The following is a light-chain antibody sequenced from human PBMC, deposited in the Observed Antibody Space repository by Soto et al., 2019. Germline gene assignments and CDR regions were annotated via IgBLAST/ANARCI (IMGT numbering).Light chain of an antibody. V-gene: IGKV3-20*01. J-gene: IGKJ3*01. CDR3: QRYGRSPGLFT. CDR1: QSVSNSY. CDR2: DAS. Sequence: EIVLTQSPGTLSLSPGERATLSCRASQSVSNSYLAWYQQKPGQPPRLLIYDASSRATGIPDRFSGSGSGTDFTLTISRMEPEDFAVYYWQRYGRSPGLFTFGPGTKVDIK.